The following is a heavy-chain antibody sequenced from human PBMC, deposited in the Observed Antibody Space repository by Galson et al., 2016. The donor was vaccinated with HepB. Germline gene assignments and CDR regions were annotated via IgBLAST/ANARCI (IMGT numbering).Heavy chain of an antibody. J-gene: IGHJ4*02. Sequence: SLRLSCAGSGFLFRGYGMHWVRQAPGKGLEWVAADSMDGRRKFYSDSERGRFTISRDNSNNMLFLQMDSLRPDDTAVYYCAKRHEFCPPVGCSVDYWGQGTLVSVSS. D-gene: IGHD3-10*02. CDR2: DSMDGRRK. V-gene: IGHV3-30*18. CDR1: GFLFRGYG. CDR3: AKRHEFCPPVGCSVDY.